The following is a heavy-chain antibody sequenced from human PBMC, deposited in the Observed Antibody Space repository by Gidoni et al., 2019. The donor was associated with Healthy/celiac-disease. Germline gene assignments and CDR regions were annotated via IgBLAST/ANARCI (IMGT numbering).Heavy chain of an antibody. CDR3: ARDAPGADRDFDAFDI. CDR2: ISSSSSYI. CDR1: GFTFSSYS. D-gene: IGHD1-26*01. Sequence: EVQLVESGGGVVKPGGSLRLSCAASGFTFSSYSMTWVRQAPGKGLGWVSTISSSSSYIYYADSVKGRFTISRDNAKNSLYLQMNSLRAEDTAVYYCARDAPGADRDFDAFDIWGQGTMVTVSS. V-gene: IGHV3-21*01. J-gene: IGHJ3*02.